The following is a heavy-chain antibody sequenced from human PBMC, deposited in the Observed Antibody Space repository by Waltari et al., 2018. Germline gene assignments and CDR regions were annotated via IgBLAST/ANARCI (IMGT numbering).Heavy chain of an antibody. Sequence: QVQLQQWGAGLLKPSETLSLTCAVYGGSFSGYYWSWIRQPPGKGLEWIGEINHSGSTNYNPSLKSRVTISVDTSKNQFSLKLSSVTAADTAVYYCARGPFRYYGSGKGAFDIWGQGTMVTVSS. J-gene: IGHJ3*02. D-gene: IGHD3-10*01. V-gene: IGHV4-34*01. CDR2: INHSGST. CDR1: GGSFSGYY. CDR3: ARGPFRYYGSGKGAFDI.